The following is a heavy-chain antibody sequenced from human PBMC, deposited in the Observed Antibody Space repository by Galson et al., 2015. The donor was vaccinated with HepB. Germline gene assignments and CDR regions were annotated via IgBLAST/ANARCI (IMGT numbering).Heavy chain of an antibody. V-gene: IGHV2-5*02. D-gene: IGHD2-2*01. Sequence: PALVKPTQTLTLPCTFSGFSLSTSGVGVGWIRQPPGKALEWLALIYWDDDKRYSPSLKSRLTITKDTSKNQVVLTMTNMDPVDTATYYCAQEYCSSTSCYGGYWGQGTLVTVSS. CDR2: IYWDDDK. CDR1: GFSLSTSGVG. J-gene: IGHJ4*02. CDR3: AQEYCSSTSCYGGY.